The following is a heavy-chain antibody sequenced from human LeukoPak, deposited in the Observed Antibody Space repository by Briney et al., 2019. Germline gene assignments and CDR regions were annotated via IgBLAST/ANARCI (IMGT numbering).Heavy chain of an antibody. CDR2: ITGSGDDT. CDR1: GFTFSSYA. D-gene: IGHD5-12*01. V-gene: IGHV3-23*01. Sequence: GGSLRLSCAASGFTFSSYAMSWVRQAPGKGLEWVSDITGSGDDTDYADSVKGRFAVSRDNSRNTLYLQINSLRAEDTAVYYCAKNGAYSGYDYIDYWGQGTLVTVSS. CDR3: AKNGAYSGYDYIDY. J-gene: IGHJ4*02.